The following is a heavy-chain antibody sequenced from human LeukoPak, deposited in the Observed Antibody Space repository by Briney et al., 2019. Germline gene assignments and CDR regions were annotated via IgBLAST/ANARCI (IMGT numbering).Heavy chain of an antibody. CDR2: IYYSRNT. CDR3: ARKYDFWSGYYDY. J-gene: IGHJ4*02. CDR1: GGSISSSSYY. Sequence: SETLSLTCTVSGGSISSSSYYWGWIRQPPGKGLERIGRIYYSRNTYYNPSLKSRVTITAETYKNQFSLKLSSVTAADTAVYYCARKYDFWSGYYDYWGQGTLVTVSS. V-gene: IGHV4-39*01. D-gene: IGHD3-3*01.